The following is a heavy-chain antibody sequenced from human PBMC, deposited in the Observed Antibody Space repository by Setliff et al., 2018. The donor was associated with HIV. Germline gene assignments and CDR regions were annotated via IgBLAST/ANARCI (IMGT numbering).Heavy chain of an antibody. CDR3: ATDVGAINRFDY. D-gene: IGHD1-26*01. CDR1: GDSISRHN. Sequence: SETLSLTCSVSGDSISRHNWSWIRRPAGKGLEWIGRIFTSGTINTNLSLRSRVTMSVDTSKNRIYLKMNSVTAADTAVYYCATDVGAINRFDYWGQGILVTVSS. J-gene: IGHJ4*02. V-gene: IGHV4-4*07. CDR2: IFTSGTI.